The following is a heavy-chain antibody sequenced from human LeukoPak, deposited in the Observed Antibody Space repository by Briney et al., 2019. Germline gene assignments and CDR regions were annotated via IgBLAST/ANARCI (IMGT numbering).Heavy chain of an antibody. Sequence: GGSLRLSCAASGFTFSSYGMHWVRQAPGKGLEWVAVISYDGSNKYYADSVKGRFTISRDNSKNTLYLQMNSLGAEDTAVYYCAISVVATTSSGDYWGQGTLVTVSS. CDR3: AISVVATTSSGDY. J-gene: IGHJ4*02. CDR2: ISYDGSNK. D-gene: IGHD5-12*01. V-gene: IGHV3-30*03. CDR1: GFTFSSYG.